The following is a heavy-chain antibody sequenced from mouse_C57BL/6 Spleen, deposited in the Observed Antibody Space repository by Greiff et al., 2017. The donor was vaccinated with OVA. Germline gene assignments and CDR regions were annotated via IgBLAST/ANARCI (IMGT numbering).Heavy chain of an antibody. J-gene: IGHJ2*01. D-gene: IGHD4-1*02. CDR3: ARDNWDDYFDY. CDR2: INYDGSST. Sequence: EVKLMESEGGLVQPGSSMKLSCTASGFTFSDYYMAWVRQVPEKGLEWVANINYDGSSTYYLDSLKSRFIISRDNAKNILYLQMSSLTSEDTATYYCARDNWDDYFDYWGQGTTLTVSS. V-gene: IGHV5-16*01. CDR1: GFTFSDYY.